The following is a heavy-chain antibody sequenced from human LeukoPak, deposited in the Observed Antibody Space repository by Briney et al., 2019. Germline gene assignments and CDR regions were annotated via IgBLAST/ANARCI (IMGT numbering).Heavy chain of an antibody. V-gene: IGHV4-34*01. CDR3: ASLCSSTSCSPKGVRNYYYGMDV. CDR2: INHSGST. CDR1: GGSFSVYY. Sequence: SETLSLTCAVYGGSFSVYYWSWIRQPPGKGLEWIGEINHSGSTNYNPSLKSRVTISVDTSKNQFSLKLSSVTAADTAVYYCASLCSSTSCSPKGVRNYYYGMDVWGQGTTVTVSS. D-gene: IGHD2-2*01. J-gene: IGHJ6*02.